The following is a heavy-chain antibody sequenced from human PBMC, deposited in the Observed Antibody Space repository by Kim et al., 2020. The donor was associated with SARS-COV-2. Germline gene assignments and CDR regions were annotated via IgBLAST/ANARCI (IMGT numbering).Heavy chain of an antibody. Sequence: GGSLRLSCAASGFTFSSYAMSWVRQAPGKGLEWVSAISGSGGSTYYADSVKGRFTISRYNSKNTLYLQMNSLRAEDTAVDYGAKGDYSDSSGYDLNHDAFDIWGQGTMVPVSS. J-gene: IGHJ3*02. CDR1: GFTFSSYA. CDR2: ISGSGGST. CDR3: AKGDYSDSSGYDLNHDAFDI. D-gene: IGHD3-22*01. V-gene: IGHV3-23*01.